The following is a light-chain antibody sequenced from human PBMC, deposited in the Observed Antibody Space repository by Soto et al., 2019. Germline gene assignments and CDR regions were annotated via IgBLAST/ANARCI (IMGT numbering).Light chain of an antibody. CDR1: TFNIGIND. V-gene: IGLV1-47*01. CDR3: ATWDESLRAWV. CDR2: RNS. Sequence: QLVLTQTPSASGTPGQRVTSSCSGGTFNIGINDVYWYQQLPGTAPKLLSYRNSRRPSVVPDRFSGSRSGTSGSLAISGLRSQDEGDYYCATWDESLRAWVFGGGTKLTVL. J-gene: IGLJ3*02.